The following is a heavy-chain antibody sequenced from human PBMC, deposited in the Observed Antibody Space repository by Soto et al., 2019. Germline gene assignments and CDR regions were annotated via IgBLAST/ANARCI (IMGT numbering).Heavy chain of an antibody. CDR3: HGYGY. Sequence: EVQVVESGGGLIQPGGSLRLSCEVSGFSVTANYMSWVRQAPGKGLEWVSVIYSGGSTYYIESVKGRFSISRDISKNTLYLQMNSLRAEDTAVYYCHGYGYWGQGTLVTVSS. J-gene: IGHJ4*02. CDR1: GFSVTANY. D-gene: IGHD5-12*01. V-gene: IGHV3-53*01. CDR2: IYSGGST.